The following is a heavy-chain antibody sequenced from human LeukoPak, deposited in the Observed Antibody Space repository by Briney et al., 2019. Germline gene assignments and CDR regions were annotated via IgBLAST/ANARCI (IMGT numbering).Heavy chain of an antibody. CDR3: ARARCIVVVLAANEGGRYYYYYYGMDV. Sequence: ASVKDSCKASRYTFTSYGISWVRQAPGQGLEWMGWISAYNGNTNYAQKLQGRVTMSTDTSTSTPYMELRSLRSDDTAVYYCARARCIVVVLAANEGGRYYYYYYGMDVWGQGTTVTVSS. J-gene: IGHJ6*02. D-gene: IGHD2-2*01. CDR1: RYTFTSYG. CDR2: ISAYNGNT. V-gene: IGHV1-18*01.